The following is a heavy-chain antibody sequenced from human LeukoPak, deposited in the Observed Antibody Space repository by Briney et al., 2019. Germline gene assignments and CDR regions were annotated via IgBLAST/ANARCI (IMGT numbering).Heavy chain of an antibody. D-gene: IGHD3-16*01. CDR1: GYRFTSYW. CDR3: AIFDFLFGEIDNWFDP. Sequence: GESLKISFKGSGYRFTSYWIGWVRPMPGKGLEGMGIIYPGDSDNRYSPSFEGQVSISADKSISTAYLQWSSLKASDTAMYYCAIFDFLFGEIDNWFDPWGQGTQVTVSS. CDR2: IYPGDSDN. V-gene: IGHV5-51*01. J-gene: IGHJ5*02.